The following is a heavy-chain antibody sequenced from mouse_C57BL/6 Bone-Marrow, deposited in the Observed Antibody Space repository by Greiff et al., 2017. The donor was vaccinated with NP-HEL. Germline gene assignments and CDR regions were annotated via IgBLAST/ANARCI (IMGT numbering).Heavy chain of an antibody. D-gene: IGHD1-1*01. Sequence: VQLQQSGPELVKPGASVKISCKASGYTFTDYYMNWVKQSHGKSLEWIGDINPNNGGTSYNQKFKGKATLTVDKSSSTAYMELRSLTSEDSAVYYCAREGFTVVANYAMDYWGQGTSVTVSS. V-gene: IGHV1-26*01. CDR2: INPNNGGT. CDR1: GYTFTDYY. J-gene: IGHJ4*01. CDR3: AREGFTVVANYAMDY.